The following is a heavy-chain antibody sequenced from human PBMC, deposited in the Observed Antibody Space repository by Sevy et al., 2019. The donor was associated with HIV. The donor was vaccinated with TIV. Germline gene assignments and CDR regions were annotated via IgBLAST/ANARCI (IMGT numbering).Heavy chain of an antibody. CDR2: TIPIFGTT. D-gene: IGHD3-3*01. Sequence: ASVKVSCQASGGTFSNYAINWVRQAPGQGLEWMGGTIPIFGTTYYARKFQGRVTITADDSTTTVYMELSSLRSDDTAVYYCATPRRYYDFWSGYPPFDYWGQRTQVTVSS. CDR3: ATPRRYYDFWSGYPPFDY. CDR1: GGTFSNYA. V-gene: IGHV1-69*13. J-gene: IGHJ4*02.